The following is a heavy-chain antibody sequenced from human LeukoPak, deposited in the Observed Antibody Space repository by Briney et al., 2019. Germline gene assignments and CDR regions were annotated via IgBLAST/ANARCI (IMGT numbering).Heavy chain of an antibody. D-gene: IGHD3-9*01. V-gene: IGHV3-23*01. Sequence: GGSLRLSCAASGFTFSSYAMSWVRQAPGKGLEWVSGISGTGGRTYYADSVKGRFTISRDNAKNTVYLQMNSLRAEDTAVYYCARDPYNILTGPYFDYWGQGTLVTVSS. CDR1: GFTFSSYA. J-gene: IGHJ4*02. CDR3: ARDPYNILTGPYFDY. CDR2: ISGTGGRT.